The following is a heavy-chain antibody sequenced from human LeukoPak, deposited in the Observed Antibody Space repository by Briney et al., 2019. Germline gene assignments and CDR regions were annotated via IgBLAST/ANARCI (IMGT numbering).Heavy chain of an antibody. CDR3: AGGGDGYQTRFDY. J-gene: IGHJ4*02. D-gene: IGHD5-24*01. Sequence: SETLSLTCTVSVGSISSYYWNWIRQPPGKGLEWIGYIYYSGSSGSTNYNPYLRSRVTTSADTSKNQSSLKMTSVTAADTAVYYCAGGGDGYQTRFDYWGQGTLLTVSS. CDR1: VGSISSYY. V-gene: IGHV4-59*01. CDR2: IYYSGSSGST.